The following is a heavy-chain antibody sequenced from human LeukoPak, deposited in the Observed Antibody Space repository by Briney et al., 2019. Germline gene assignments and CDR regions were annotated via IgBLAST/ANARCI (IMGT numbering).Heavy chain of an antibody. D-gene: IGHD5-18*01. V-gene: IGHV4-31*01. CDR3: ARGGRYGKFDY. Sequence: SETLSLTCTVSGGSISSGGYYWSWVRQHPGKGLEWIGYIYYSGSTYYNPSLKSQVTISVDTSKNQFSLKLSSVTAADTAVYYCARGGRYGKFDYWGQGTLVTVSS. J-gene: IGHJ4*02. CDR2: IYYSGST. CDR1: GGSISSGGYY.